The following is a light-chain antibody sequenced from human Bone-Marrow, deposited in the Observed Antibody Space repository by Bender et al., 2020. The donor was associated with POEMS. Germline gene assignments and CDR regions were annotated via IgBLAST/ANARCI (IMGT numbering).Light chain of an antibody. Sequence: QSALTQPPSASGSPGQSVTISCTGTSSDIGAYKYVSWYQQHPGKAPKLMIYDVNNRPSGVSTRFSGSKSGNTASLAISDIQSEDEGDYYCSSWDDSLSGWVFGGGTKLTVL. CDR1: SSDIGAYKY. V-gene: IGLV2-8*01. CDR2: DVN. J-gene: IGLJ3*02. CDR3: SSWDDSLSGWV.